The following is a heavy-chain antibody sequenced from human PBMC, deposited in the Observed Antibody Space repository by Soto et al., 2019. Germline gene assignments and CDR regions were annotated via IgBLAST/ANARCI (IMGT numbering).Heavy chain of an antibody. CDR3: ARQVVVVPAAMPIVFDY. CDR1: GGSISSSSYY. V-gene: IGHV4-39*01. Sequence: QLQLQESGPGLVKPSETLSLTCTVSGGSISSSSYYWGWIRQPPGQGLEWIGSIYYSGSTYYNPSLKSRVNISVDTSKNQFSLKLSSVTAADTAVYYCARQVVVVPAAMPIVFDYWGQGTLVTVSS. D-gene: IGHD2-2*01. CDR2: IYYSGST. J-gene: IGHJ4*02.